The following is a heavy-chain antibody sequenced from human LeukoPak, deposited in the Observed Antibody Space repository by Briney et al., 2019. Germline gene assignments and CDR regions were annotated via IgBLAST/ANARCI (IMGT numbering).Heavy chain of an antibody. D-gene: IGHD3-3*01. CDR2: ISADGSDI. J-gene: IGHJ4*02. CDR3: AKASGSTIFGRLDH. CDR1: GFTFSSSW. V-gene: IGHV3-74*03. Sequence: GGSLRLSCAASGFTFSSSWMHWVRQTPGKGLMWVSRISADGSDIKYVDSVKGRFIISRDNSKSTLYLQMNSLRTEDTAAYYCAKASGSTIFGRLDHWGQGALVTVSS.